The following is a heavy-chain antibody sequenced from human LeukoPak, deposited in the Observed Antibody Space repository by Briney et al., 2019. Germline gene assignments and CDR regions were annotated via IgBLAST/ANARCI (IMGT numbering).Heavy chain of an antibody. Sequence: SQTLSLTCTVSGGSISSGDYSWSWIRQPPGKGLEWIGYIYYSGSTYYNPSLKSRVTISVDTSKNQFSLKLSSVTAPDTAVYYCARDRRDYGGPYWYFDLWGRGTLVTVSS. CDR1: GGSISSGDYS. D-gene: IGHD4-17*01. J-gene: IGHJ2*01. CDR2: IYYSGST. V-gene: IGHV4-30-4*01. CDR3: ARDRRDYGGPYWYFDL.